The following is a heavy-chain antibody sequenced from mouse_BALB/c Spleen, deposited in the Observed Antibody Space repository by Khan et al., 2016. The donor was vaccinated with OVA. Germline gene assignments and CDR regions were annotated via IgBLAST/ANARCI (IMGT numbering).Heavy chain of an antibody. Sequence: QIQLVQSGPELKKPGETVRISCKASGYTFTTAGMQWVQKMPGKGLKWIGWINTHPGVPKYAEDFKGRFAFSLETSASTAYLQITNLKNEDTATYFCASGYGYGWYFDVWGAGTTVTVS. J-gene: IGHJ1*01. CDR1: GYTFTTAG. CDR2: INTHPGVP. V-gene: IGHV9-4*02. D-gene: IGHD2-2*01. CDR3: ASGYGYGWYFDV.